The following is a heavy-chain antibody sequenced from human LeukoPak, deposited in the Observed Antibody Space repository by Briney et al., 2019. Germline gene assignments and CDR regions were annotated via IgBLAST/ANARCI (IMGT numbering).Heavy chain of an antibody. CDR1: GYTFTAYY. D-gene: IGHD1-1*01. Sequence: ASVKGSCKASGYTFTAYYMHWVRQAPGQGLEWLGWINPNSGGTNYAQNFKGWVTMTRDTSISTAYMELSRLRSDDSAVYYCARETVKDAFDIWGQGTMVTVSS. V-gene: IGHV1-2*04. CDR3: ARETVKDAFDI. CDR2: INPNSGGT. J-gene: IGHJ3*02.